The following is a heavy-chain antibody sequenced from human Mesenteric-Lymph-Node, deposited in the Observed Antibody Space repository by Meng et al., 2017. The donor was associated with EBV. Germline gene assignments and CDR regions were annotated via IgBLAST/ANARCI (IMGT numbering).Heavy chain of an antibody. CDR3: ARGTVAGTHLDY. CDR2: IYHSGST. J-gene: IGHJ4*02. V-gene: IGHV4-4*03. CDR1: GGTISSSNW. D-gene: IGHD6-19*01. Sequence: QGRLLPGGAGLLKPLGTLSLTGGVSGGTISSSNWWSWVRQPPGKGLEWIGEIYHSGSTNYNPSLKSRVTISVDKSKNQFSLKLSSVTAADTAVYYCARGTVAGTHLDYWAQGTLVTVSS.